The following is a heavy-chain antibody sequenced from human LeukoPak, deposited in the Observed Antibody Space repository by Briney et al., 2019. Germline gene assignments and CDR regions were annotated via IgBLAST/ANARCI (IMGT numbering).Heavy chain of an antibody. CDR3: ARGDRYSSGWYSY. D-gene: IGHD6-19*01. CDR2: MNPNSGNT. V-gene: IGHV1-8*01. CDR1: GYTFTSYY. J-gene: IGHJ4*02. Sequence: VASVKVSCKASGYTFTSYYIHWVRQATGQGLEWMGWMNPNSGNTGYAQKFQGRVTMTRNTPISTAYMELSSLRSGDTAVYYCARGDRYSSGWYSYWGQGTLVTVSS.